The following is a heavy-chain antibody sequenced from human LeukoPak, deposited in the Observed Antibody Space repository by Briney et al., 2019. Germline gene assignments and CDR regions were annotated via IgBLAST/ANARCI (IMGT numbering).Heavy chain of an antibody. V-gene: IGHV3-11*06. CDR2: ISSSSSYI. CDR1: GFTFSDYY. J-gene: IGHJ5*02. Sequence: KSGGSLRLSCAASGFTFSDYYMSWIRQAPGKGLEWVSSISSSSSYIYYADSVKGRFTISRDNAKNSLYLQMNSLRAEDTAVYYCASAFGEPPAGWFDPWGQGTLVTVSS. D-gene: IGHD3-10*01. CDR3: ASAFGEPPAGWFDP.